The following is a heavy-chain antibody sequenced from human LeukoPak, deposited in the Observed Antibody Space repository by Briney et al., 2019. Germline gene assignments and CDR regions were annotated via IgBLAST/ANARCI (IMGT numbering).Heavy chain of an antibody. CDR1: GYTFTSYD. D-gene: IGHD3-3*01. CDR2: MNPNSGNT. CDR3: AKAGSRLFGVLIPLSFDY. Sequence: GASVKVSCKASGYTFTSYDINWVRQATGQGLEWMGWMNPNSGNTGYAQKFQGRVTMTRDMSTSTVYMELSSLRSDGTAVYYCAKAGSRLFGVLIPLSFDYWGQGTLVTVSS. J-gene: IGHJ4*02. V-gene: IGHV1-8*01.